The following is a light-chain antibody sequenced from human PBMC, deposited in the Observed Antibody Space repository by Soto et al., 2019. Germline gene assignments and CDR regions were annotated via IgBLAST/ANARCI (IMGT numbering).Light chain of an antibody. CDR3: QRYSSHPYT. Sequence: DIQMTQSPSTLSASVGDRVTITCRASQSISSWLAWYQQKPGKAPKLLIYKASSLERGVPSRFSGSGSGTEFTLTISSLQPDDFATYYCQRYSSHPYTFGQGTKLEI. J-gene: IGKJ2*01. V-gene: IGKV1-5*03. CDR2: KAS. CDR1: QSISSW.